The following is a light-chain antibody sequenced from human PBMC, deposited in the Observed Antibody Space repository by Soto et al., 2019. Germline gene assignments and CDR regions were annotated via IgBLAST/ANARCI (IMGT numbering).Light chain of an antibody. V-gene: IGKV3-20*01. CDR2: AAS. CDR1: QSVSNSY. CDR3: HHYGISFT. J-gene: IGKJ3*01. Sequence: EIVLTQSPGTLSLSPGERATLSCRASQSVSNSYLAWYRQKPGQAPRLLIYAASSRATGTPDRFSGSRSGTYFTLTISPLDAEVFPVFYFHHYGISFTFGPGTNVDIK.